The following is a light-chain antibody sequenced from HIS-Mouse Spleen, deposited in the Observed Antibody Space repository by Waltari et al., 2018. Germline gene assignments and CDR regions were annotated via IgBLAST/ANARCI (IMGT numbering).Light chain of an antibody. V-gene: IGLV2-14*03. Sequence: QSALTQPASVSGSPGQSLTISCTGTSSDVGGYTYVSWYQQHPGKAPKLMIYDVSNRPSGVSNRFSGSKSGNTASLTISGLQAEDEADYYCSSYTSSSTLVVFGGGTKLTVL. CDR1: SSDVGGYTY. CDR3: SSYTSSSTLVV. CDR2: DVS. J-gene: IGLJ2*01.